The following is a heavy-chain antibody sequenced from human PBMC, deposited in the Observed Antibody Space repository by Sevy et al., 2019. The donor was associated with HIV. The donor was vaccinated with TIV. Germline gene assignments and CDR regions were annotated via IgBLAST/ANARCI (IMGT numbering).Heavy chain of an antibody. Sequence: SETLSLTCTVSGGSISSSSYYWGWIRQPPGKGLDWIGSIHYSGSTNYNPSLKSRVTLSVDTTKNQFFLRQSSVTAAETAVYYCARYIAAVGNNGFDPWGQGTLVTVSS. V-gene: IGHV4-39*01. D-gene: IGHD6-13*01. J-gene: IGHJ5*02. CDR1: GGSISSSSYY. CDR3: ARYIAAVGNNGFDP. CDR2: IHYSGST.